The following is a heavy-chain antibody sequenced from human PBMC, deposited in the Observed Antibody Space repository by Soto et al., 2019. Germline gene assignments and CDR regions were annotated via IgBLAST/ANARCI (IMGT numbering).Heavy chain of an antibody. V-gene: IGHV5-10-1*01. Sequence: GESLKISCKTSGYNFDNYWIIWVRQMPGKGLEWMGRVDPSDSYVNYSPSFQGHIAISIDKSITTAILQWSSRQASATAIYYCARPQGGNDWIAPWGQGTLVTVSS. D-gene: IGHD3-16*01. CDR2: VDPSDSYV. CDR3: ARPQGGNDWIAP. CDR1: GYNFDNYW. J-gene: IGHJ5*01.